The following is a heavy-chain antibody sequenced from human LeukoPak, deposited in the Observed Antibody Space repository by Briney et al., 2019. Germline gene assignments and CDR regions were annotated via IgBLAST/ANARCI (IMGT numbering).Heavy chain of an antibody. D-gene: IGHD3-10*01. J-gene: IGHJ3*02. CDR3: ARGLLWFGELYAFDI. Sequence: GASVKVSCKASGYTFTSYYMHWVRQAPGQGLEWMGIINPSSGSTTYAQKFQGRVTITRDTSASTAYMELSSLRSEDMAVYYCARGLLWFGELYAFDIWGQGTMVTVSS. CDR1: GYTFTSYY. CDR2: INPSSGST. V-gene: IGHV1-46*01.